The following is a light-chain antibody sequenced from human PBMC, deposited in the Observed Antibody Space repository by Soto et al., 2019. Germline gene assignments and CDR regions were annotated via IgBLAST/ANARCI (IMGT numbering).Light chain of an antibody. J-gene: IGKJ4*01. V-gene: IGKV3-11*01. CDR2: DAS. CDR3: QQRSNWPPALS. Sequence: VLTQSPATLSLSPGDRATLSCRASQSVNNFLAWYQQKPDQTPRLLIYDASKRATGIPGRFVGSGSGTDFTLTISSLEPEDFAVYYCQQRSNWPPALSFGGGTKVDIK. CDR1: QSVNNF.